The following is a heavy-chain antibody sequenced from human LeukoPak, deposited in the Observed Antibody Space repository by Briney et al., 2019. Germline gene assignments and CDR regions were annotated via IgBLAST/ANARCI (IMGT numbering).Heavy chain of an antibody. D-gene: IGHD6-19*01. CDR1: GFTFGDYA. CDR2: IWYDGSNK. J-gene: IGHJ6*02. Sequence: GGSLRLSCTASGFTFGDYAMSWFRQAPGKGLEWVAVIWYDGSNKYYADSVKGRFTISRDNSKNTLYLQMNSLRAEDTAVYYCAREDIAVATYYGMDVWGQGTTVTVSS. CDR3: AREDIAVATYYGMDV. V-gene: IGHV3-33*01.